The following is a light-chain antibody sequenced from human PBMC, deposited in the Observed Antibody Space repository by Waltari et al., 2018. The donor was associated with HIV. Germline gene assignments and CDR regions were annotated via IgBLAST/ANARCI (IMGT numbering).Light chain of an antibody. V-gene: IGKV1-27*01. CDR2: AAS. J-gene: IGKJ4*01. CDR1: QGVYNY. CDR3: QKYNSALT. Sequence: QMTQSPSSLSAFVGDRVNITCQASQGVYNYLAWYQQKPGKPLNLLIYAASISQSGVPSRFIGSGSGTDFTLTITSLQPEDVATYYCQKYNSALTFGGGTKVEV.